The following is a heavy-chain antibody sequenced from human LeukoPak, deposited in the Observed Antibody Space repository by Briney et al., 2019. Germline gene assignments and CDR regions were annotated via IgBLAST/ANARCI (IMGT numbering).Heavy chain of an antibody. CDR3: ARGGYDYGGFAPPEGDY. CDR1: GYTFTSYG. J-gene: IGHJ4*02. Sequence: GASAKVSFKASGYTFTSYGISWVRQAPGQGLEWMGWISAYNGNTNYAQKLQGRVTMTTDTSTSTAYMELRSLRSDDTAVYYCARGGYDYGGFAPPEGDYWGQGTLVTVSS. CDR2: ISAYNGNT. V-gene: IGHV1-18*01. D-gene: IGHD4-23*01.